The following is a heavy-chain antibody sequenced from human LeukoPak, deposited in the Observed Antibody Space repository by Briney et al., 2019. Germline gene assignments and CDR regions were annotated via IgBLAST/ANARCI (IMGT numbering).Heavy chain of an antibody. CDR3: ARTGSTVTMLYPFDH. J-gene: IGHJ4*02. V-gene: IGHV4-59*01. CDR2: IYYSGST. CDR1: GGSIRSYY. Sequence: SETLSLTCTVPGGSIRSYYWSWIRQPPGKGLEWIGYIYYSGSTNYNPSLKSRVSISVDTSKNQFSLKLSSVTAADTAVYYCARTGSTVTMLYPFDHWGQGTLVTVSS. D-gene: IGHD4-17*01.